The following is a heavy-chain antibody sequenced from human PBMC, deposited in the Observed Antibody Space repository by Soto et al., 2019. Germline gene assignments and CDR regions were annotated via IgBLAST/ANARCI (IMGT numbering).Heavy chain of an antibody. CDR1: GYTFTGYY. J-gene: IGHJ4*01. CDR3: ARENPSDSAVDY. V-gene: IGHV1-2*02. Sequence: ASVKVSCKASGYTFTGYYLHWVRQAPGQGLEWMGWINPQSGVTKSAQQFQGRVTMTRDTSITTAYMEVTSLRSDDTAVFYCARENPSDSAVDYWGHGTLVTVSS. CDR2: INPQSGVT.